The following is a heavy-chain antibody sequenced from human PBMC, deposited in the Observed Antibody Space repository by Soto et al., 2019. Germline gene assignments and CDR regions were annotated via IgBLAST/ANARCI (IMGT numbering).Heavy chain of an antibody. CDR3: ARASDFWSGPYGMDV. V-gene: IGHV1-18*01. CDR1: GYTFTSYG. D-gene: IGHD3-3*01. J-gene: IGHJ6*02. Sequence: ASVKVSCKASGYTFTSYGISWVRQAPGQGLEWMGWIRAYNGNTNYAQKLQGRVSMTTDTSTSTTYKELRSRRSDDTSVYYCARASDFWSGPYGMDVWGQGTTVTVSS. CDR2: IRAYNGNT.